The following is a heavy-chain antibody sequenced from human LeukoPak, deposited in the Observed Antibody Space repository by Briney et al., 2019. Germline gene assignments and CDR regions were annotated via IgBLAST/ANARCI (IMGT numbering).Heavy chain of an antibody. CDR2: VYYSGST. Sequence: SETLSLTCTVSGASFEHFFWSWIRQPPGEGLEWIGYVYYSGSTDYNPSLKSRLTITADTSKNQFSLRLTSVTAADTAIYYCASHRRSHGAEYWGQGTLVTVSS. CDR3: ASHRRSHGAEY. V-gene: IGHV4-59*08. D-gene: IGHD4/OR15-4a*01. J-gene: IGHJ4*02. CDR1: GASFEHFF.